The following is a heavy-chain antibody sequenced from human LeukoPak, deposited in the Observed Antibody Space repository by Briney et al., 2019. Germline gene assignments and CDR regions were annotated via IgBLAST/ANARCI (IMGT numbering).Heavy chain of an antibody. CDR3: ARRDIVATIDY. CDR2: MYYSGGDT. D-gene: IGHD5-12*01. Sequence: SETLSLTCTVSGGSMNNYYWSWIRQPPGKGLEWIAYMYYSGGDTNYNPSLKSRLTISVDTSKNQFSLMLTSVSAADTAVYYCARRDIVATIDYWGQGTLVTVSS. J-gene: IGHJ4*02. CDR1: GGSMNNYY. V-gene: IGHV4-59*08.